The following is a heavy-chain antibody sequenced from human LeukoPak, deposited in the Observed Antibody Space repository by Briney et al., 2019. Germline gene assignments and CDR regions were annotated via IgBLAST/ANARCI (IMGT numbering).Heavy chain of an antibody. CDR1: GYSFTSYD. CDR3: ARDLGQQLWLQAMPSYAHLPVDY. CDR2: MNPNSGNT. V-gene: IGHV1-8*03. Sequence: ASVKVSCKASGYSFTSYDINWVRQATGQGLEWMGWMNPNSGNTGYAQKFQGRVTITRNTSISTAYMELSSLRSEDTAVYYCARDLGQQLWLQAMPSYAHLPVDYWGQGTLVTVSS. J-gene: IGHJ4*02. D-gene: IGHD5-18*01.